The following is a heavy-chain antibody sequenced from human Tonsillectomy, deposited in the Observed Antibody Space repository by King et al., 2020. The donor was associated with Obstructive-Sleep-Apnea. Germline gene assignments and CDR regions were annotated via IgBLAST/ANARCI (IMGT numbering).Heavy chain of an antibody. Sequence: VQLVESGGGFVQPGGSLRLSCASSGFTFISYAISWVRQAPGKGVEWGSGISGRGGSPNYAESVRGRFTISRDKSKNTLFLQKNSLRAEDTAVYYCAKGRSGYCSGGSCYSRLFDYWGQGTLVTVSS. D-gene: IGHD2-15*01. CDR2: ISGRGGSP. J-gene: IGHJ4*02. V-gene: IGHV3-23*04. CDR3: AKGRSGYCSGGSCYSRLFDY. CDR1: GFTFISYA.